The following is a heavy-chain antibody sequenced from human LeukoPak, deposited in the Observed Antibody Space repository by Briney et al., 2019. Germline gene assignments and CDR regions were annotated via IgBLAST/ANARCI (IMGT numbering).Heavy chain of an antibody. Sequence: SETLSLTCTVSGGSISSSSYYWSWIRQPPGKGLEWIGEINHSGSTNYNPSLKSRVTISVDTSKNQFSLKLSSVTAADTAVYYCARRPLLWFGELLSDWFDPWGQGTLVTVSS. V-gene: IGHV4-39*07. J-gene: IGHJ5*02. CDR3: ARRPLLWFGELLSDWFDP. CDR2: INHSGST. CDR1: GGSISSSSYY. D-gene: IGHD3-10*01.